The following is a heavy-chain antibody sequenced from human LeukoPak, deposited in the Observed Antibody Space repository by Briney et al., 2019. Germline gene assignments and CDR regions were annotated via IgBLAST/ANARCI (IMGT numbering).Heavy chain of an antibody. CDR2: INHSGST. CDR1: GGSFSGYY. CDR3: ARATTVTRYYYYYYMDV. D-gene: IGHD4-17*01. J-gene: IGHJ6*03. Sequence: PSETLSLTCAVYGGSFSGYYWSWIRQPPGKGLEWIGEINHSGSTNYNPSLKSRVTISVDTSKNQFSLKLSSVTAADTAVYYCARATTVTRYYYYYYMDVWGKGTTVTVSS. V-gene: IGHV4-34*01.